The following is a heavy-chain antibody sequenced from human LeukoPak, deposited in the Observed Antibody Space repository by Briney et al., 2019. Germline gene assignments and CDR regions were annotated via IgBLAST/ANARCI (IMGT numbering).Heavy chain of an antibody. D-gene: IGHD2-15*01. CDR3: ARGYCSGGSCKRGHYYYYYYMDV. CDR2: IYYSGST. Sequence: SETLSLTCTVSGGSISSTSNYWGWIRQPPGKGLEWIGSIYYSGSTYYNPSLKSRVTISVDTSKNQFSLKLSSVTAADTAVYYCARGYCSGGSCKRGHYYYYYYMDVWGKGTTVTVSS. CDR1: GGSISSTSNY. V-gene: IGHV4-39*01. J-gene: IGHJ6*03.